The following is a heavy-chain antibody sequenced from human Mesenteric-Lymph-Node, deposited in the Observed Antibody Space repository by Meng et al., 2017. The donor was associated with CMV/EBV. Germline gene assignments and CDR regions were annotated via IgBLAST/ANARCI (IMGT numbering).Heavy chain of an antibody. CDR2: IIPILGMA. CDR1: GGTFSSYT. V-gene: IGHV1-69*04. CDR3: ARDTLTAKGYYYYYYGMDV. D-gene: IGHD5-18*01. Sequence: SVKVSCKASGGTFSSYTISWVRQAPGQGLEWMGRIIPILGMANYAQKFQGRVTITADKSTSTAYMELSSLRSEDTAVYYCARDTLTAKGYYYYYYGMDVWGQGTTVTVSS. J-gene: IGHJ6*02.